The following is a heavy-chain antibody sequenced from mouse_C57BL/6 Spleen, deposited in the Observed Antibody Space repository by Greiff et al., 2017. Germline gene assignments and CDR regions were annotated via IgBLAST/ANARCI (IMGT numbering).Heavy chain of an antibody. Sequence: QVQLQQPGAELVKPGASVKLSCKASGYTFTSYWMHWVKQRPGQGLEWIGMVHPNSGSTNYHEKFKSKATLTVDKSSSTAYMQLSSLPSEDSAVYYCAREDYYGSGSDYWGEGTTPTASS. D-gene: IGHD1-1*01. CDR2: VHPNSGST. J-gene: IGHJ2*01. CDR1: GYTFTSYW. CDR3: AREDYYGSGSDY. V-gene: IGHV1-64*01.